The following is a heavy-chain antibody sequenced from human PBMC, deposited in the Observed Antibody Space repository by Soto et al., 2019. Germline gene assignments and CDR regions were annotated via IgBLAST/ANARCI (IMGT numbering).Heavy chain of an antibody. Sequence: GGSLRLSCTASGFTFGGYGMSWVRQAPGKGLEWVGFIRSKAYGGTTEYAASVKGRFTISRDDSKSISYLQMNSLKTEDTAVYYCTREGGCSGTSCSDAFDIWGQGTMVTVSS. CDR2: IRSKAYGGTT. J-gene: IGHJ3*02. V-gene: IGHV3-49*04. CDR3: TREGGCSGTSCSDAFDI. D-gene: IGHD2-2*01. CDR1: GFTFGGYG.